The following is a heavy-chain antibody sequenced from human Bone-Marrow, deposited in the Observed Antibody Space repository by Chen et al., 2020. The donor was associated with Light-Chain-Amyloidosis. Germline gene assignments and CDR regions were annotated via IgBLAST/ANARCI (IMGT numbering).Heavy chain of an antibody. Sequence: EMQLVESGGGLVQPGGSLRLSCAASGFTFNSYWMTWVRQGPGKGPEWVANMNRDGSKSYYVDSVQGRFIISRDNAKNSLFLQMNNVRAEDTAVYYCARDINPAYNGVYYDAFDVWGHGTMVTVSS. J-gene: IGHJ3*01. CDR3: ARDINPAYNGVYYDAFDV. D-gene: IGHD2-8*01. V-gene: IGHV3-7*03. CDR1: GFTFNSYW. CDR2: MNRDGSKS.